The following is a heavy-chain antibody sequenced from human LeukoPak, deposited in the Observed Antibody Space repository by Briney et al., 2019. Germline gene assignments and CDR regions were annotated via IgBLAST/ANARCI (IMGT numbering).Heavy chain of an antibody. CDR1: GYDFTSFG. CDR3: ARAGSGSGWYFDY. V-gene: IGHV1-18*01. J-gene: IGHJ4*02. CDR2: ISPYNGNT. D-gene: IGHD6-19*01. Sequence: ASVTVSFTASGYDFTSFGITWVGRAPGQGREWMGWISPYNGNTRYAQKFQGRVAMTTDTSTTTAYMELRGLRFNDTAVYYCARAGSGSGWYFDYWGQGTLVTVSS.